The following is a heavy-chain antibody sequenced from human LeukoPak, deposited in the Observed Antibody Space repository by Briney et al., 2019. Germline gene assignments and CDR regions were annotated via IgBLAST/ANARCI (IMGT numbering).Heavy chain of an antibody. CDR1: GFTFSSYA. Sequence: PGGSLRLYCVASGFTFSSYAMYWVRQAPDKGLEWVAVISYDGSNKYYVDSMKGRFTISRDNSKNTLYLQMNSLRAEDTAVYYCARGTLWFGELLSGYYMDVWGKGTTVTVSS. CDR3: ARGTLWFGELLSGYYMDV. CDR2: ISYDGSNK. D-gene: IGHD3-10*01. J-gene: IGHJ6*03. V-gene: IGHV3-30-3*01.